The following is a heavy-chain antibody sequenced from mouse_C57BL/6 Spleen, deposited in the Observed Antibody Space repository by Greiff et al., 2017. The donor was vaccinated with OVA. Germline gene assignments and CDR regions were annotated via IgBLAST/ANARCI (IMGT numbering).Heavy chain of an antibody. V-gene: IGHV1-69*01. Sequence: VQLQQPGAELVMPGASVKLSCKASGYTFTSYWMHWVKQRPGQGLEWIGEIDPSDSYTNYNQKFKGKSTLTVDKSSSTAYMQLSSLTSEDSAVYYCARSPSTMITRVLDYWGQGTTLTVSS. CDR3: ARSPSTMITRVLDY. D-gene: IGHD2-4*01. CDR1: GYTFTSYW. J-gene: IGHJ2*01. CDR2: IDPSDSYT.